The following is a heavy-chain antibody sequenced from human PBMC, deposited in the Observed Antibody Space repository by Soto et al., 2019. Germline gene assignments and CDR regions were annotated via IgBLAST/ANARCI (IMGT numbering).Heavy chain of an antibody. CDR2: IKSKTDGGTT. J-gene: IGHJ6*02. CDR1: GFTFSNAW. Sequence: PGGSLRLSCAASGFTFSNAWMNWVRQAPGKGLEWVGRIKSKTDGGTTDYAAPVKGRFTISRDDSKNTLYLQMNSLKTEDTAVYYCTTVGGYYYDSSGYYGLGYYYGMDVWGQGTTVTVS. V-gene: IGHV3-15*07. CDR3: TTVGGYYYDSSGYYGLGYYYGMDV. D-gene: IGHD3-22*01.